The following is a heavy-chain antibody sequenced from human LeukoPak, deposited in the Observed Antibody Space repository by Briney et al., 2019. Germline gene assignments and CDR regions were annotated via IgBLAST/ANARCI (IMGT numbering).Heavy chain of an antibody. CDR2: ISSSGSTV. Sequence: QPGGSLRLSCAASGFTFSSYEMNWVRQAPGKGLEWVSYISSSGSTVYYADSVKGRFTISRDNAKNSLYLQMNSLRAEDTAVYYCARESRRVGEGDFDFWGQGTLVTVSS. D-gene: IGHD1-26*01. J-gene: IGHJ4*02. CDR3: ARESRRVGEGDFDF. V-gene: IGHV3-48*03. CDR1: GFTFSSYE.